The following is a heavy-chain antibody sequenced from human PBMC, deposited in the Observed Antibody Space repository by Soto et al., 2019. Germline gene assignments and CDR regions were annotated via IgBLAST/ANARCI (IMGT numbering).Heavy chain of an antibody. Sequence: SVKVSCKASGGTFSSYAISWVRQAPGQGLEWMGGIIPIFGTANYAQKFQGRVTITADESTSTAYMELSSLRSEDTAVYYCARAGGPELLPIARYGMDVGGKGTTVTVP. CDR3: ARAGGPELLPIARYGMDV. CDR2: IIPIFGTA. D-gene: IGHD2-15*01. J-gene: IGHJ6*04. CDR1: GGTFSSYA. V-gene: IGHV1-69*13.